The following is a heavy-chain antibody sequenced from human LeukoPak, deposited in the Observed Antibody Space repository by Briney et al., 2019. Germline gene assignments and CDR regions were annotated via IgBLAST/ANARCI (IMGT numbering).Heavy chain of an antibody. V-gene: IGHV3-30*18. D-gene: IGHD2-2*01. CDR3: VKFGWSSSSCYGGGGDY. CDR1: RFTFTSFA. Sequence: SLRPSCAASRFTFTSFAMDWVRPAPGKGREWEAVISYVGSNKYHADSVKGRFTIYRDNSKTTQYLQMNSLGAEDTAVYYCVKFGWSSSSCYGGGGDYWGQGTLVTVSS. CDR2: ISYVGSNK. J-gene: IGHJ4*02.